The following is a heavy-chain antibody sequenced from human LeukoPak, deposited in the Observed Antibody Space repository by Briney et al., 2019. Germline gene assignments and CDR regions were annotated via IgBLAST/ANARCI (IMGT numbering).Heavy chain of an antibody. V-gene: IGHV1-18*01. J-gene: IGHJ3*02. Sequence: ASVKVSCKASGYTFTSYGISWVRQAPGQGLEWVGWINGYNGNTNYAQKLQGRVTMTTDTSTSTAYMELRSLRSDDTAVYYCARDRGIVVVPAAIGKPGLRDALDIWGQGTMVTVSS. CDR2: INGYNGNT. CDR3: ARDRGIVVVPAAIGKPGLRDALDI. CDR1: GYTFTSYG. D-gene: IGHD2-2*02.